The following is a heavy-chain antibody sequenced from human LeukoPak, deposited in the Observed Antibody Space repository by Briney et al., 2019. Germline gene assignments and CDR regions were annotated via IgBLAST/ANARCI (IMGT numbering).Heavy chain of an antibody. CDR3: ARSRSGWYSRLVY. Sequence: GGSLRLSCAASGFTFSSYGMHWVRQAPGKGLEWAAFIRYDGSNKYYADSVKGRFTISRDNSKNTLYLQMNSLRAEDTALYYCARSRSGWYSRLVYWGQGTLVTVSS. J-gene: IGHJ4*02. V-gene: IGHV3-30*02. D-gene: IGHD6-19*01. CDR2: IRYDGSNK. CDR1: GFTFSSYG.